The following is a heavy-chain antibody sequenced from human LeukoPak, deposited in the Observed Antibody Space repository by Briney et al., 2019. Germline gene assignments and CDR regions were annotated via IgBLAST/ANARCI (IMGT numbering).Heavy chain of an antibody. CDR2: MNPNSGNT. D-gene: IGHD1-14*01. V-gene: IGHV1-8*01. CDR3: ARTGQFAVLDY. CDR1: GYTFTSYD. J-gene: IGHJ4*02. Sequence: ASVKVSCKASGYTFTSYDINWVRQATGQGLEWMGWMNPNSGNTGYAQKFQGRVTMTRDMSTSTVYMELSSLRSEDTAVYYCARTGQFAVLDYWGQGTLVTVSS.